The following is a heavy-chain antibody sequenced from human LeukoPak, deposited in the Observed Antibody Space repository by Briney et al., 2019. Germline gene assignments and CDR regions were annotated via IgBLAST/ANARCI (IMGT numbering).Heavy chain of an antibody. CDR3: AKGTFG. CDR1: GFTFSSYG. Sequence: GGSLRLSSAASGFTFSSYGMHWVRQAPGKGLEWVAVISYDGSNKYYADSVKGRFTISRDNSKNTLYLQMNSLRAEDTAVYYCAKGTFGWGQGTLVTVSS. J-gene: IGHJ4*02. V-gene: IGHV3-30*18. D-gene: IGHD3-16*01. CDR2: ISYDGSNK.